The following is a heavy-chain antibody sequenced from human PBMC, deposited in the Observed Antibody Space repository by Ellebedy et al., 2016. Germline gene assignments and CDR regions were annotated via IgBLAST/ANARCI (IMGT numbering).Heavy chain of an antibody. J-gene: IGHJ4*02. CDR2: ISSSSSTI. CDR1: GFTFSSYS. V-gene: IGHV3-48*01. CDR3: ARGVFGNIAVAGKLFDY. D-gene: IGHD6-19*01. Sequence: GESLKISCAASGFTFSSYSMNWVRQAPGKGLEWVSYISSSSSTIYYADSVKGRFTISRDNAKNSLYLQMNSLRAEDTAVYYCARGVFGNIAVAGKLFDYWGQGTLVAVSS.